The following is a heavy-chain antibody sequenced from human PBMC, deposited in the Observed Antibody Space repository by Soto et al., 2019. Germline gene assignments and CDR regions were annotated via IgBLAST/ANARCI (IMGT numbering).Heavy chain of an antibody. CDR3: ARVRLGAPTRYFXY. V-gene: IGHV3-72*01. CDR1: GFTFSDHY. CDR2: IKNKDNSYST. Sequence: GGSLRLSCAASGFTFSDHYMDWVRQAPGKGLEWVGRIKNKDNSYSTQYAASVDGRFTISRDDSENSLFLQMNSLKTDDTALYYCARVRLGAPTRYFXYWGQGALVTVSS. D-gene: IGHD2-15*01. J-gene: IGHJ4*01.